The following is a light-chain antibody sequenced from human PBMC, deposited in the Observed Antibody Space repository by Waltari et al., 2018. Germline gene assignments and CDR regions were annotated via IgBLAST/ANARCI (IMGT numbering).Light chain of an antibody. Sequence: QSVLTQPPSVSAAPGQTVTISCSGSPSNIEDNYLSWYQQLPGAAHKLLIYDKKNRPSCVPDRSSALKSCTSSTLCITGLQTGDEADYYCGTWYHSLSAWVFGGGTKLTVL. V-gene: IGLV1-51*01. CDR3: GTWYHSLSAWV. CDR1: PSNIEDNY. CDR2: DKK. J-gene: IGLJ3*02.